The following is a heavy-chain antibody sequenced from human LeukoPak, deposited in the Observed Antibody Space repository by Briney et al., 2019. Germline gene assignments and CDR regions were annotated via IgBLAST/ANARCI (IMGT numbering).Heavy chain of an antibody. CDR2: ISSSSSYI. D-gene: IGHD3-10*01. Sequence: GGSLRLSCAASGFTFSSYSMNWVRQAPGKGREWVSSISSSSSYIYYADSVRGRFTISRDNAKNSLYLQMNSLRAEDTAVYYCARETMVRGVPFDYWGQGTLVTVSS. CDR3: ARETMVRGVPFDY. V-gene: IGHV3-21*01. J-gene: IGHJ4*02. CDR1: GFTFSSYS.